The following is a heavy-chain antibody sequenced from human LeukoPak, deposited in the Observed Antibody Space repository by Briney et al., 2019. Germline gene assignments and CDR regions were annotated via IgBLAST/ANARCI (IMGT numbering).Heavy chain of an antibody. Sequence: GGSLRLSCAASGFTFSSYSMNWVRQAPGKGLEWVSSISSSSSYIYYADSVKGRFTISRDNAKNSLYLQMNSLRAEDTAVYYCARELTVAGTLIDYWGQGTLVTVSS. CDR3: ARELTVAGTLIDY. D-gene: IGHD6-19*01. CDR2: ISSSSSYI. J-gene: IGHJ4*02. V-gene: IGHV3-21*01. CDR1: GFTFSSYS.